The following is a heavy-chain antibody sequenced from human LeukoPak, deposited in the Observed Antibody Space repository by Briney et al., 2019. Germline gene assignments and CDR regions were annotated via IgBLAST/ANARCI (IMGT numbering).Heavy chain of an antibody. J-gene: IGHJ4*02. V-gene: IGHV1-2*06. CDR2: INPNSGGT. CDR3: AREENCSGGSCYYY. Sequence: ASVKVSCKASGYTFTAYYIHWVRQAPGQGLEWTGRINPNSGGTNCAQNFQGRVTMTRDTSITTAYMELNKLTSDDTAVYYCAREENCSGGSCYYYWGQGTLVTVSS. CDR1: GYTFTAYY. D-gene: IGHD2-15*01.